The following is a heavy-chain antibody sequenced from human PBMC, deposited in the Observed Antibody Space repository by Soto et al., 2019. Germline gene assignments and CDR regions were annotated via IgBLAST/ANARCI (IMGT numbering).Heavy chain of an antibody. CDR1: GFSFSTYT. Sequence: GSLRLSCAASGFSFSTYTMSWVRRAPGKGLEWVSAISGSGGSPSYADSVQGRFTISRDNPKKTLYLQMNSLRAEDTAVYYCAKARCTTSNCYVPDYWGQGTLVTVST. V-gene: IGHV3-23*01. CDR3: AKARCTTSNCYVPDY. J-gene: IGHJ4*02. D-gene: IGHD2-8*01. CDR2: ISGSGGSP.